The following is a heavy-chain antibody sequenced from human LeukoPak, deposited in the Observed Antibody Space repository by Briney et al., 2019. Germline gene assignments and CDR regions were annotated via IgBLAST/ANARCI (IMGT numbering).Heavy chain of an antibody. D-gene: IGHD6-6*01. CDR3: ARSSIAARLIDY. V-gene: IGHV1-2*02. Sequence: ASVKVSCKASGYTFTSYDINWVRQATGQGLEWMGWINPNSGGTNYAQKFQGRVTMTRYTSISTAYMELSRLRSDDTAVYYCARSSIAARLIDYWGQGTLVTVSS. J-gene: IGHJ4*02. CDR1: GYTFTSYD. CDR2: INPNSGGT.